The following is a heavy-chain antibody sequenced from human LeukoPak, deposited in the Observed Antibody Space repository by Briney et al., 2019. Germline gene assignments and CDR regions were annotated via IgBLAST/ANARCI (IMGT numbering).Heavy chain of an antibody. V-gene: IGHV4-59*12. Sequence: SETLSLTCTVSGGSISSYYWSWIRQPPGKGLEWIGYIYYSGSTYYNPSLKSRVTISVDRSKNQFSLKLSSVTAADTAVYYCAREESYYGSGSWIGYWGQGTLVTVSS. CDR3: AREESYYGSGSWIGY. CDR2: IYYSGST. CDR1: GGSISSYY. D-gene: IGHD3-10*01. J-gene: IGHJ4*02.